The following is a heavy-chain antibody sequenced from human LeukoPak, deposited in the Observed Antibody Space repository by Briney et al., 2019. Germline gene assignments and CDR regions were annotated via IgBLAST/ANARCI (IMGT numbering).Heavy chain of an antibody. D-gene: IGHD2-2*01. CDR1: GFTFSSYS. Sequence: NPGGSLRLSCAASGFTFSSYSTNWVRQAPGKGLEWVSSISSSSSYIYYADSVKGRFTISRDNAKNSLYLQMNSLRAEDTAVYYCAREKGYCSSTSCSNYWGQGTLVTVSS. CDR2: ISSSSSYI. J-gene: IGHJ4*02. V-gene: IGHV3-21*01. CDR3: AREKGYCSSTSCSNY.